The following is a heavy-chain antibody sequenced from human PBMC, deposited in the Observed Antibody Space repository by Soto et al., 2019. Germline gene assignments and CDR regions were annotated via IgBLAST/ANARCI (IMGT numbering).Heavy chain of an antibody. D-gene: IGHD4-17*01. Sequence: ASVKVSCKASGYTFTGYYMHWVRQAPGQGLEWMGWINPNSGGTNYAQKFQGRVTMTRDTSIRTAYMELSRLRSDDTAVYYCARDHDNTVTKDVWLDPWGPGTLVTVSS. CDR1: GYTFTGYY. CDR3: ARDHDNTVTKDVWLDP. CDR2: INPNSGGT. V-gene: IGHV1-2*02. J-gene: IGHJ5*02.